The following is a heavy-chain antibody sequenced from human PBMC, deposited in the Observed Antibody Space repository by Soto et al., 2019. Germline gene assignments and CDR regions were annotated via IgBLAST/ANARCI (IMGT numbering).Heavy chain of an antibody. CDR1: GGSISSGGYY. Sequence: QVQLQESGPGLVKPSQTLSLTCTVSGGSISSGGYYWSWIRQHPGKGLEWIGYIYYSGSTYYNPSLKSRVTISVDPSKNQSSLKLSSVTAADTAVYYCARQTTVTISFDIWGQGTMVTVSS. CDR2: IYYSGST. V-gene: IGHV4-31*03. D-gene: IGHD4-17*01. CDR3: ARQTTVTISFDI. J-gene: IGHJ3*02.